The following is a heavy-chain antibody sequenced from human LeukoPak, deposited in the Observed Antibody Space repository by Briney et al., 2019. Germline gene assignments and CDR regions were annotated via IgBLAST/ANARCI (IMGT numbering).Heavy chain of an antibody. D-gene: IGHD6-13*01. Sequence: GGSLRLSCEASGFTFSNYAMSWVRQAPGKGLEWVSAISGSGATTYFADSVKGRFTISRDNSKNTLYLQINSLRAEDTAVYYCAKRRGYSSSWQNWYFDLWGRGTLVTVSS. CDR1: GFTFSNYA. CDR2: ISGSGATT. V-gene: IGHV3-23*01. J-gene: IGHJ2*01. CDR3: AKRRGYSSSWQNWYFDL.